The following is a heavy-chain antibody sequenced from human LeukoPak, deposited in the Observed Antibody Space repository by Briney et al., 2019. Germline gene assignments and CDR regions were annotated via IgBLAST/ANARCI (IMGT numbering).Heavy chain of an antibody. CDR3: ARGGSIFGVVIIPKYFDY. CDR2: ISGSGGST. CDR1: GFTFSSYA. J-gene: IGHJ4*02. D-gene: IGHD3-3*01. Sequence: PGGSLRLSCAASGFTFSSYAMSWVRQAPGKGLEWVSAISGSGGSTYYADSVKGRFTISRDNSKNTLYLQMNSLRAEDTAVYYCARGGSIFGVVIIPKYFDYWGQGTLVTVSS. V-gene: IGHV3-23*01.